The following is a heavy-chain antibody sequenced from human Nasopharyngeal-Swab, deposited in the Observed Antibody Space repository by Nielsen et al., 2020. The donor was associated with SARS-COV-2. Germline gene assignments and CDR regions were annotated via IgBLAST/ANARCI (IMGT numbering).Heavy chain of an antibody. CDR2: FSQYDTYK. Sequence: CVRQAPGQGLEWMGWFSQYDTYKNYAQKFQGRLTMTTDTSTNTSDMELRSLRSDDAGLYYWARHSGDRWYSAMDFWGQGTTVTVSS. J-gene: IGHJ6*02. V-gene: IGHV1-18*01. D-gene: IGHD6-13*01. CDR3: ARHSGDRWYSAMDF.